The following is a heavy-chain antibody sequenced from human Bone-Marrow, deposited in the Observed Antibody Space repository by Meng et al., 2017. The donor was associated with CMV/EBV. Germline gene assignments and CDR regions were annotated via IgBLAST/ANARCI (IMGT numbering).Heavy chain of an antibody. CDR1: SANYY. CDR2: IYYSGST. Sequence: SANYYWSWIRQLPGQGLEWIGFIYYSGSTFYNPSLKSRVTMSVDTSKNQFSLKLSSVTAADTAVYYCARRMYYDILTGYYDCTWFDPWGQGTLVTVSS. V-gene: IGHV4-31*02. CDR3: ARRMYYDILTGYYDCTWFDP. J-gene: IGHJ5*02. D-gene: IGHD3-9*01.